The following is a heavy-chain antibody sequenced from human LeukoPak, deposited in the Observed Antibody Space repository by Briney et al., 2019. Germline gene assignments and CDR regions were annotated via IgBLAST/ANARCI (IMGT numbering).Heavy chain of an antibody. D-gene: IGHD3-10*01. CDR3: ARELWFANAPGSSLGP. V-gene: IGHV4-30-2*01. Sequence: SETLSLTCVVSGDSISGGAFSWSWIRQPPGQGLEWIGYIFHTGSTFYNPSLKSRVTISVDNSKNQFSLRLTSVTAADTAVYYCARELWFANAPGSSLGPWGQGTLVTVSS. J-gene: IGHJ5*02. CDR2: IFHTGST. CDR1: GDSISGGAFS.